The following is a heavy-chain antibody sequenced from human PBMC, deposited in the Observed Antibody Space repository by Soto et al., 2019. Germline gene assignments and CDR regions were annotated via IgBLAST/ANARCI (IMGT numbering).Heavy chain of an antibody. Sequence: SVKVSCKASGGAFGSYTISWVRQAPGRGLEWMGRIIPILGIANYAQKFQGRVTITADKSTSTAYMELSSLRSEDTAVYYCARVAPYYYDSSGYYGEDAFDIWGQGTMVTVPS. CDR1: GGAFGSYT. J-gene: IGHJ3*02. CDR2: IIPILGIA. V-gene: IGHV1-69*02. CDR3: ARVAPYYYDSSGYYGEDAFDI. D-gene: IGHD3-22*01.